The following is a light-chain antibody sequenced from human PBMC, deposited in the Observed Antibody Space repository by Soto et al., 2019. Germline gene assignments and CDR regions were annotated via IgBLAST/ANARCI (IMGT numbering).Light chain of an antibody. J-gene: IGLJ1*01. CDR1: SSDVGGYNY. CDR3: CSYAGTYV. CDR2: DVS. Sequence: SVLTQPRSVSGSPGQSVTISCTGTSSDVGGYNYVSWYQQHPGKAPKVIIYDVSKRPSGVPDRFSGSKSGNSASLTISGLQAEDEADYHCCSYAGTYVFGSGTKVTVL. V-gene: IGLV2-11*01.